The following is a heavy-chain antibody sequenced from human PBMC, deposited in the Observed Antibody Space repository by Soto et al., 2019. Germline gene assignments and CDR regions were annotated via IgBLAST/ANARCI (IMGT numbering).Heavy chain of an antibody. V-gene: IGHV3-13*01. CDR1: GFTFSSYD. D-gene: IGHD3-3*01. J-gene: IGHJ4*02. CDR3: ARRRVTTYYDFWSGSNPLDY. Sequence: PGGSLRLSCAASGFTFSSYDMHWVRQATGKGLEWVSAIGTAGDTYYPGSVKGRFTISRENAKNSLYFQMNSLRAGDTAVYYCARRRVTTYYDFWSGSNPLDYWGQGTLVTVSS. CDR2: IGTAGDT.